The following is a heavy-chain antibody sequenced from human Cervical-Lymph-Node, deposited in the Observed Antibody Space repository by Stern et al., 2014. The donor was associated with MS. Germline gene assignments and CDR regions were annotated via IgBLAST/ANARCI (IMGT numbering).Heavy chain of an antibody. CDR1: GYTFTSYG. D-gene: IGHD5-24*01. V-gene: IGHV1-18*01. Sequence: QVQLVQSGAEVKKPGASVKVSCKASGYTFTSYGISWVRQAPGQGLEWMGWITPYNGNTNYAQKLQGRVTMTTDTSTSTAHMELRSLRSDDTAVYYCARTPGGYNWFYRVAGNYFDYWGQGTLVTVSS. CDR2: ITPYNGNT. CDR3: ARTPGGYNWFYRVAGNYFDY. J-gene: IGHJ4*02.